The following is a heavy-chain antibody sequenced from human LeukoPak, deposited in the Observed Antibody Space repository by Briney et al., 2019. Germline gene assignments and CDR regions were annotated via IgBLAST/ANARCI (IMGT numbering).Heavy chain of an antibody. CDR1: GFTFSSYA. J-gene: IGHJ4*02. CDR3: AKVTDSSGYFPSDY. Sequence: GGSLRLSCAASGFTFSSYAMHWVRQAPGKGLEWVAVIWYDGSNKYYADSVKGRSTISRDNSKNTLYLQMNSLRADDTAVYYCAKVTDSSGYFPSDYWGQGTLITVSS. CDR2: IWYDGSNK. D-gene: IGHD3-22*01. V-gene: IGHV3-33*06.